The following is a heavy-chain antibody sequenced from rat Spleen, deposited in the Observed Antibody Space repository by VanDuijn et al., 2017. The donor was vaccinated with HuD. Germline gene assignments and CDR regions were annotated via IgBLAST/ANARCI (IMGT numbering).Heavy chain of an antibody. Sequence: EVQLVESGGDLVQPGRSLKLSCAASGFTFINYGMAWVRQAPTKGLEWVATISYIGSLTYYRDSVKGRFSISTDNAKSTLYLKMDSLRSEDTATYYCARHRNYNSYGDYWGQGVMVSVSS. V-gene: IGHV5-29*01. CDR2: ISYIGSLT. CDR1: GFTFINYG. D-gene: IGHD1-10*01. J-gene: IGHJ2*01. CDR3: ARHRNYNSYGDY.